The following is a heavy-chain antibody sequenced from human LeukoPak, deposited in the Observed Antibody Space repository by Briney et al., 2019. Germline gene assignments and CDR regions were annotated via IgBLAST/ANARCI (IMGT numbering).Heavy chain of an antibody. D-gene: IGHD4-23*01. CDR1: GGSISTYY. Sequence: SETLSLTCTVSGGSISTYYWSWIRQPPGKGLEWIGYIYNSGSTNYNHSLKSRVTISEDMSNNQFSLKLSSVTAADTAVYYCARALRLWGGNSGIAFDIWGQGTMVTVSS. V-gene: IGHV4-59*01. CDR2: IYNSGST. J-gene: IGHJ3*02. CDR3: ARALRLWGGNSGIAFDI.